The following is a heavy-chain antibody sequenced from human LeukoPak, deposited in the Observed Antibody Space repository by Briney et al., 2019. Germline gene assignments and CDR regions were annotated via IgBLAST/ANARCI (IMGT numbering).Heavy chain of an antibody. V-gene: IGHV3-23*01. D-gene: IGHD2-2*01. CDR2: ISGSGGST. CDR3: AKDFDCSSTSCYYGYAFDI. J-gene: IGHJ3*02. CDR1: GFTFSSYA. Sequence: AGGSLRPSCAASGFTFSSYAMSWVRQAPGKGLEWVSAISGSGGSTYYADSVKGRFTISRDNSKNTLYLQMNSLRAEDTAVYYCAKDFDCSSTSCYYGYAFDIWGQGTMVTVSS.